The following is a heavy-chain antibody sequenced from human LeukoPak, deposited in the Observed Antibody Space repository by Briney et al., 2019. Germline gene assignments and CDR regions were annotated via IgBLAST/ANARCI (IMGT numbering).Heavy chain of an antibody. V-gene: IGHV4-30-4*08. CDR3: ARAFGVSINGGWFDP. J-gene: IGHJ5*02. D-gene: IGHD3-3*01. CDR2: ISYGGTT. CDR1: GGSISSGTYH. Sequence: SETLSLTCTVSGGSISSGTYHWSWIRQYPEKGLEWIGHISYGGTTYYDPSLKSRVKISVDTSKNQFSLRLSSVTAADTAMYYCARAFGVSINGGWFDPWGQGTLVTVSS.